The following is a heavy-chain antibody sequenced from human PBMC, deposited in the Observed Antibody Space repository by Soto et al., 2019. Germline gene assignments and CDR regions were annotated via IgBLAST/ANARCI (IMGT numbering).Heavy chain of an antibody. V-gene: IGHV4-30-4*01. CDR3: ARDKGPDYGDYKYYFDY. CDR1: GGSISSGYYY. D-gene: IGHD4-17*01. CDR2: IYYSGNT. J-gene: IGHJ4*02. Sequence: SETLSLTCSVSGGSISSGYYYWSWIRQPPGKGLEWIGNIYYSGNTYYNPSLKSRLIISIDTSKNQFSLKVGSVTAADTAVYYCARDKGPDYGDYKYYFDYWGQGTLVTVSS.